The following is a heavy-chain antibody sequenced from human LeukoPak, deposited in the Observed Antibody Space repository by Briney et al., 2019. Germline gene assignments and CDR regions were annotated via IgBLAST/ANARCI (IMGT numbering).Heavy chain of an antibody. CDR3: ARPGRDSTDDWHFDL. D-gene: IGHD2-21*02. V-gene: IGHV4-59*08. CDR2: VAYSGRT. J-gene: IGHJ2*01. Sequence: SETLSLTCIVPGGSISSYYWNWIRQPPGKGLEWIGYVAYSGRTDYNPSLKSRVTISIDTSKNQFSLKLTSVTAADTAVYYCARPGRDSTDDWHFDLWGRGTLVTVSS. CDR1: GGSISSYY.